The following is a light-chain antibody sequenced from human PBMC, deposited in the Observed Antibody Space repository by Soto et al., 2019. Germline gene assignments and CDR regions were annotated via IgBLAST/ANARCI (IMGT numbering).Light chain of an antibody. V-gene: IGKV3-20*01. Sequence: EIVLTQSPGTLSVSTGERATLSCRASQSVSSNLAWYQQKPGQAPRLLIYGASNRATGIPDRFSGSGSGTDFTLTISRLEPEDFAVYYCQQYGSSGTFGQGTKVDIK. CDR3: QQYGSSGT. CDR2: GAS. CDR1: QSVSSN. J-gene: IGKJ1*01.